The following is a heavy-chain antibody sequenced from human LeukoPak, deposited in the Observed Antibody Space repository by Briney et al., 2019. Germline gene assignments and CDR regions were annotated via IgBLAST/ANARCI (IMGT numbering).Heavy chain of an antibody. Sequence: ASVKVSCKASGYTFTSYDINWVRQATGQGLEWMGWMNPNSGNTGYAQKFLGRVTMTRNTSISTAYMELSSLRSEDTAVYYCARGSPIDFWSGYWYWFDPWGQGTLVTVSS. J-gene: IGHJ5*02. D-gene: IGHD3-3*01. CDR3: ARGSPIDFWSGYWYWFDP. CDR1: GYTFTSYD. CDR2: MNPNSGNT. V-gene: IGHV1-8*01.